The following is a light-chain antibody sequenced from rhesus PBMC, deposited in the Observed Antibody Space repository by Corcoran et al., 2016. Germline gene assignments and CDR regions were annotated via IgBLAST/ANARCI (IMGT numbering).Light chain of an antibody. CDR3: LQYNSDPLT. V-gene: IGKV1-43*02. Sequence: DIQMTQSPSSLSASVGDRVTITCRASQGINTYLNWYPQKQGKTPKRLIYGVSSLESRVPSRFSGSGSGTDFTLTISSRQPEDFATYYCLQYNSDPLTFGGVTKVEIK. CDR2: GVS. CDR1: QGINTY. J-gene: IGKJ4*01.